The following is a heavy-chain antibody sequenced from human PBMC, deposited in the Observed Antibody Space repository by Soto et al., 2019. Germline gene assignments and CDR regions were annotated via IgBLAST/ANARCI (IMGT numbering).Heavy chain of an antibody. V-gene: IGHV3-23*01. J-gene: IGHJ4*02. Sequence: GGSLRLSRAAVGVTCIAYGGNWVRQAPGKGLEWVSGISGSGDSTYYADSVEGRFTVSRDNSKNTLYLQMNSLRAEDTAVFYCAKERSSGWSFDYWGQGTLVTVSS. D-gene: IGHD6-19*01. CDR3: AKERSSGWSFDY. CDR1: GVTCIAYG. CDR2: ISGSGDST.